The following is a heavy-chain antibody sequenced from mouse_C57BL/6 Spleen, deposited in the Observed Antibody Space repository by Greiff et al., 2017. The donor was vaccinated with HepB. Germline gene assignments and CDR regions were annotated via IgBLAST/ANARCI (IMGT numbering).Heavy chain of an antibody. CDR3: ARRGTVVAPRYFDV. CDR2: IYPGDGDT. D-gene: IGHD1-1*01. Sequence: QVQLQQSGAELVKPGASVKISCKASGYAFSSYWMNWVKQRPGKGLEWIGQIYPGDGDTNYNGKFKGKATLTADKSSSTAYMQLSSLTSEDSAVYFCARRGTVVAPRYFDVRGTGTTVTVSS. J-gene: IGHJ1*03. CDR1: GYAFSSYW. V-gene: IGHV1-80*01.